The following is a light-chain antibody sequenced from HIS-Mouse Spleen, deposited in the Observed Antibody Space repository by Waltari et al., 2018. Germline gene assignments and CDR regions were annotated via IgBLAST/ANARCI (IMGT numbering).Light chain of an antibody. V-gene: IGLV2-23*01. CDR1: RRDVGSYTL. Sequence: QSALTQPASVSGSPGPSITIPCTGPRRDVGSYTLVPWYQQHPGKAPKLMIYEGSKRPSGVSNRFSGSKSGNTASLTISGLQAEDEADYYCCSYAGSSTWVFGGGTKLTVL. CDR2: EGS. J-gene: IGLJ3*02. CDR3: CSYAGSSTWV.